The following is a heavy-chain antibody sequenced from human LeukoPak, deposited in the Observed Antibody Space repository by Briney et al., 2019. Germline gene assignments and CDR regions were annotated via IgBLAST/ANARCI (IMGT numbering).Heavy chain of an antibody. CDR1: GGSISGYY. J-gene: IGHJ4*02. Sequence: SETLSLTCTVSGGSISGYYWSWIRQPPGKGLEGIGYIYYSGSTNYNPSLKSRVTISVDTSKNQFSLKLSSVTAADTAVYYCAREWRAKYYYDSSGLDYWGQGTLVTVSS. D-gene: IGHD3-22*01. CDR3: AREWRAKYYYDSSGLDY. CDR2: IYYSGST. V-gene: IGHV4-59*01.